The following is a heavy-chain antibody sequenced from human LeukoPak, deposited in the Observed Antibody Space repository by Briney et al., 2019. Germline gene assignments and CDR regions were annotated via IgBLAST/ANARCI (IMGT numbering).Heavy chain of an antibody. CDR3: AVSNGGYGP. CDR2: INSDGSTT. Sequence: PGGSLRLSCASSAFNFTAYWMHWVRQDPRKGLLWVARINSDGSTTNYADSVKGRFTISRDNAKNTLFLQMNSLRAEDTAVYFCAVSNGGYGPWGQGALVSVSS. V-gene: IGHV3-74*01. J-gene: IGHJ5*02. CDR1: AFNFTAYW. D-gene: IGHD5-12*01.